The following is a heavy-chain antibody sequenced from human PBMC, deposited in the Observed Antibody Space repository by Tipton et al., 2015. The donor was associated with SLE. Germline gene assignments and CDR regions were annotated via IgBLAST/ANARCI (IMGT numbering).Heavy chain of an antibody. Sequence: TLSLTCTVSGGSISSGSYYWSWIRQPAGKGLEWIGRMYTSESTNYNPSLKSRVTISVDTSKNQFSLKLSSVTAADTAVYYCARGYSSSWYAFDIWGQGTMVTVSS. CDR1: GGSISSGSYY. CDR2: MYTSEST. D-gene: IGHD6-13*01. V-gene: IGHV4-61*02. J-gene: IGHJ3*02. CDR3: ARGYSSSWYAFDI.